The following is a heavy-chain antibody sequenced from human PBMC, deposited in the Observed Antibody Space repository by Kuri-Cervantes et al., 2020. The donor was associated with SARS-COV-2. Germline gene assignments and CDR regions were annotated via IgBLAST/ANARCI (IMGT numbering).Heavy chain of an antibody. CDR2: IWYDGSNK. CDR3: ARDLVVISGWDYYMDV. D-gene: IGHD6-19*01. J-gene: IGHJ6*03. V-gene: IGHV3-33*01. CDR1: GFTFGSYG. Sequence: GGSLRLSCAASGFTFGSYGMHWGRQAPGKGREWVAVIWYDGSNKYYADSVKCRFTISRDNSKNTLYPKMNSLRAEDTAVYYCARDLVVISGWDYYMDVWGKGTTVTVSS.